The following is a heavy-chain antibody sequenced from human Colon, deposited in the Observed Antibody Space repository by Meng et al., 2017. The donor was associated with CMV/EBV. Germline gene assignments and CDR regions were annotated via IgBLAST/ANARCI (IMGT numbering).Heavy chain of an antibody. CDR3: VHRSYSGQDDY. D-gene: IGHD5-12*01. V-gene: IGHV2-5*02. CDR2: IYWDYDT. J-gene: IGHJ4*02. Sequence: GPTLLQPTQTLTLTCTFSGFSFTTDKAGVGWLRQPPGKALEWLALIYWDYDTRYSPSLKTRLTITRDTSKNQVILTMTNMDPADTATYYCVHRSYSGQDDYWGQGALVTVPS. CDR1: GFSFTTDKAG.